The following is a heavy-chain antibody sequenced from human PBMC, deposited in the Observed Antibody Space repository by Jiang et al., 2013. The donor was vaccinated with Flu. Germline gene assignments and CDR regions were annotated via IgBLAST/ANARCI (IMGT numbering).Heavy chain of an antibody. CDR3: ARDRSSGNDAFDI. J-gene: IGHJ3*02. CDR2: INPNSGGT. D-gene: IGHD3-10*01. V-gene: IGHV1-2*04. Sequence: WVRQAPGQGLEWMGWINPNSGGTNYAQKFQGWVTMTRDTSISTAYMELSRLRSDDTAVYYCARDRSSGNDAFDIWGQGTMVTVSS.